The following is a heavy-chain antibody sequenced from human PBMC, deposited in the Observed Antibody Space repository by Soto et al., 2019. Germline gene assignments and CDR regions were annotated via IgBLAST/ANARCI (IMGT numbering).Heavy chain of an antibody. CDR1: GFTFNSYA. V-gene: IGHV3-23*01. Sequence: EVQLLESGGGLVQPGGSLRLSCGGSGFTFNSYAMTWVRQAPGKGLEWVSAIRGSGGTTYYANSVKGRFTISRDQSKDPLSLQRNSLRDEDTGIYYCAKDRHYGSGTYADSYLDYWGQGTLVTVSS. CDR3: AKDRHYGSGTYADSYLDY. CDR2: IRGSGGTT. D-gene: IGHD3-10*01. J-gene: IGHJ4*02.